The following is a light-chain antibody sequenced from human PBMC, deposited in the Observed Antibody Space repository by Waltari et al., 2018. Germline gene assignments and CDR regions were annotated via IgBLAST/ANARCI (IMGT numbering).Light chain of an antibody. V-gene: IGLV2-14*01. CDR2: DVT. CDR1: SRDIGGYNY. J-gene: IGLJ3*02. CDR3: SSYTSSSAVV. Sequence: QSALTQPASVSGSPGQSITISCTGTSRDIGGYNYVSWYVQYPDTAPSLIIFDVTKRPSGVSGRFAGSKSGNMASLTISGLRTEDEADYICSSYTSSSAVVFGGGTKVTVL.